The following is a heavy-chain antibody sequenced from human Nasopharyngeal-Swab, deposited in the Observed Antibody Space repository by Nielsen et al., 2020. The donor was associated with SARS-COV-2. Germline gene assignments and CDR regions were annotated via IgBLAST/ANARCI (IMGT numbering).Heavy chain of an antibody. D-gene: IGHD5-18*01. CDR3: ARDYSYALYYFDY. V-gene: IGHV1-2*02. J-gene: IGHJ4*02. CDR1: GYTFTGYY. Sequence: ASVTVSCKASGYTFTGYYMHWVRPAPGQGLEWMGWINPNSGGTNYAQKFQGRVTMTRDTSISTAYMELSRLRSDDTAVYYCARDYSYALYYFDYWGQGTLVTVSS. CDR2: INPNSGGT.